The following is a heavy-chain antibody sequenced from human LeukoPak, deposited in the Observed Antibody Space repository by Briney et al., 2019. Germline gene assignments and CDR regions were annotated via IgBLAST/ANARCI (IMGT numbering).Heavy chain of an antibody. CDR3: ARVGRLGIGRYYGMDV. Sequence: SVKVSCKASGFTFTSSAVQWVRQARGQRLEWIGWIVVGSGNTNYAQKFQERVTITRDMSTSTAYMELSSLRSEDTAVYYCARVGRLGIGRYYGMDVWGQGTTVTVSS. D-gene: IGHD2-15*01. CDR2: IVVGSGNT. J-gene: IGHJ6*02. CDR1: GFTFTSSA. V-gene: IGHV1-58*01.